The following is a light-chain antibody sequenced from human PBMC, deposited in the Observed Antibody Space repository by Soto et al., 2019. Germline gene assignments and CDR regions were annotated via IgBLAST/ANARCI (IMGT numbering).Light chain of an antibody. CDR3: QQYYTTPMYT. V-gene: IGKV4-1*01. Sequence: DIVMTQSPDSLAVSLGERATINCKSSQNVLYNSNNKNYLAWYQQKPGQPPKLLIYWASTRESGVPDRFSGSGSGTDFTLTITSLQAEDVAVYYSQQYYTTPMYTFGQGTKLEIK. CDR2: WAS. CDR1: QNVLYNSNNKNY. J-gene: IGKJ2*01.